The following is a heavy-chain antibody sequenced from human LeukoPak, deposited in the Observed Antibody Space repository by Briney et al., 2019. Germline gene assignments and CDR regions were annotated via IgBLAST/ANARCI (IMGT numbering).Heavy chain of an antibody. CDR1: GGSISSSSYY. Sequence: SETLSLTCTVSGGSISSSSYYWGWIRQPPGKGLEWIGSIYYSGSTYYNPSLKSRVTISVDTSKNQFSLKLSSVTAADTAVYYCARSENILTGYYDYWGQGTLVTVSS. V-gene: IGHV4-39*07. D-gene: IGHD3-9*01. J-gene: IGHJ4*02. CDR3: ARSENILTGYYDY. CDR2: IYYSGST.